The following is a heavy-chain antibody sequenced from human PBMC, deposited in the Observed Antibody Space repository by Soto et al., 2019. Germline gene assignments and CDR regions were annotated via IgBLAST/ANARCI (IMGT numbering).Heavy chain of an antibody. Sequence: QVQLQESGPGLVKPSETLSLTCTISGGPMNNYYCSWFRQPRGQGLEWIGYMGYNGFTRYNPSLRSRVAISLDTATNQVTLHLSSVTAADTALYYCARQGFGELHGLVDVWGQGITVTVSS. CDR2: MGYNGFT. V-gene: IGHV4-59*08. CDR1: GGPMNNYY. CDR3: ARQGFGELHGLVDV. J-gene: IGHJ6*02. D-gene: IGHD3-10*01.